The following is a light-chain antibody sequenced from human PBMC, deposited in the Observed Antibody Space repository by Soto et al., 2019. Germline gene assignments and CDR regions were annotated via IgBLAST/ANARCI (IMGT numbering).Light chain of an antibody. CDR2: LGS. CDR3: MQALQTPLT. V-gene: IGKV2-28*01. Sequence: DIVMTQSPLSLPVTPGEPASISCRSSQSLLHSNGYNSLDWYLQKPGQSPQLLIYLGSNRASGVTDRFSGSGSGTGFTLKISRVEAEDVGVYYCMQALQTPLTFGGGTKVEIK. J-gene: IGKJ4*01. CDR1: QSLLHSNGYNS.